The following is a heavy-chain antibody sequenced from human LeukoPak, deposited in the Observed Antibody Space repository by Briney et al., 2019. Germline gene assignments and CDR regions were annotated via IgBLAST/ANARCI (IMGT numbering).Heavy chain of an antibody. J-gene: IGHJ4*02. D-gene: IGHD3-16*01. Sequence: PGGSLRLSCAASGFTFSTYNMNRVRQAPGKGLEWLSYISSGSSTIYYADSVEGRFTISRDNAKNSLYLQMNSLRDEDTAVYYCARGETARVDYWGQGILVTVSS. CDR3: ARGETARVDY. CDR2: ISSGSSTI. CDR1: GFTFSTYN. V-gene: IGHV3-48*02.